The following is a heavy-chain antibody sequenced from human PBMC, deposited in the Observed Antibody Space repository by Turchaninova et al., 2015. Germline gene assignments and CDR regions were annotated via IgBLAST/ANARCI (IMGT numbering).Heavy chain of an antibody. Sequence: EVQLVESGGGLVKPGGSLRLSCAASGFTFSSYSMNWVRQAPGKGLEWVSSIRFSSSDMYYADSGKGRFTIARDNAKNSLYLQRHSRRAGDTAVYYCARTDFWSGDEGPWGQGTLVTVSS. CDR1: GFTFSSYS. D-gene: IGHD3-3*01. V-gene: IGHV3-21*01. CDR3: ARTDFWSGDEGP. J-gene: IGHJ5*02. CDR2: IRFSSSDM.